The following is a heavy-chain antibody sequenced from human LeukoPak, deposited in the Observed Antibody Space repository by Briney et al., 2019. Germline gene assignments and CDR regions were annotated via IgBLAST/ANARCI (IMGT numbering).Heavy chain of an antibody. Sequence: GGSLRLSCAASGFTFSDQYMDCVRQAPGKGLEWVSRTRNKANSYTREYAAWVKGRFTISRDDSKDSLYLQLKSRRTECAAVYYCARRGPEGYYGMDVWGQGTTVTVSS. CDR1: GFTFSDQY. J-gene: IGHJ6*02. D-gene: IGHD1-14*01. CDR2: TRNKANSYTR. V-gene: IGHV3-72*01. CDR3: ARRGPEGYYGMDV.